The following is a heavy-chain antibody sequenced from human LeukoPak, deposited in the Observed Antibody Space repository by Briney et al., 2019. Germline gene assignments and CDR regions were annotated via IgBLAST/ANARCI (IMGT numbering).Heavy chain of an antibody. D-gene: IGHD6-13*01. CDR1: GFTFSSYA. J-gene: IGHJ4*02. V-gene: IGHV3-23*01. CDR3: AKDEEIAAAGLFDY. CDR2: ISGSGGST. Sequence: GGPLRLSCSASGFTFSSYAMSWVRQAPGKGLEWVSAISGSGGSTYYADSVKGRFTISRDNSKNTLYLQMNSLRAEDTAVYYCAKDEEIAAAGLFDYWGQGTLVTVSS.